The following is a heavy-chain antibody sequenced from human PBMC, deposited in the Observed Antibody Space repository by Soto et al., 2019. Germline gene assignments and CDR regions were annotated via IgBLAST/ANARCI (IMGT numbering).Heavy chain of an antibody. J-gene: IGHJ1*01. CDR1: GFTFNSFT. V-gene: IGHV3-30-3*01. CDR3: ATWEERYFQD. CDR2: ISHDGSHK. D-gene: IGHD1-26*01. Sequence: QVQLVESGGGVVQPGRSLRLSCAASGFTFNSFTMHWVRQAPGKGLEWVAVISHDGSHKYSADSVKGRFTISRDDSKNTLYLQMSSLRVEDTAIYCCATWEERYFQDWGQGTLVTVSS.